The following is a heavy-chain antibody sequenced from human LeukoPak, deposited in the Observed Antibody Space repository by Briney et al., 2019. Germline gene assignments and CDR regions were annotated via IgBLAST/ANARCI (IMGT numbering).Heavy chain of an antibody. CDR1: GGSISSGYY. D-gene: IGHD3-22*01. CDR3: AGKYYYDISGYFYVDY. Sequence: PSETLSLTCSVSGGSISSGYYWGWVRQSPGKGLEWIGSIYHSGRTYYNPSLKSRVTISMDTSKNQFSLKLTSVTAADTAMYYCAGKYYYDISGYFYVDYWGQGTLVTVSS. CDR2: IYHSGRT. J-gene: IGHJ4*02. V-gene: IGHV4-38-2*01.